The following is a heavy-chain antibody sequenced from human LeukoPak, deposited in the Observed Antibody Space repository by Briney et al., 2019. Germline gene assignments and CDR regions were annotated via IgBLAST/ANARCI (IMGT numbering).Heavy chain of an antibody. CDR1: GFSFSDYY. D-gene: IGHD2-2*01. CDR3: ARDSAHTVVVPAVTPPGLDNWFDP. CDR2: ISGSGSNT. V-gene: IGHV3-11*05. Sequence: PGGSLRLSCAASGFSFSDYYMSWIRQAPGKGLEWVSYISGSGSNTKYADSVKGRFTISRDNAENSLYLQMNSLRAEDTAVYYCARDSAHTVVVPAVTPPGLDNWFDPWGQGTLVTVSS. J-gene: IGHJ5*02.